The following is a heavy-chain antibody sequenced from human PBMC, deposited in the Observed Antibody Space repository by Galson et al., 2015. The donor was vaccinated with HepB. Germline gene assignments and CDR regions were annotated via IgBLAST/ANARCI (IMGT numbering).Heavy chain of an antibody. CDR2: ISNGGDST. CDR3: AKELVGRQLANYYYYGMDV. CDR1: GFSFSTYA. J-gene: IGHJ6*02. V-gene: IGHV3-23*01. Sequence: SLRLSCAASGFSFSTYAMSWVRQAPGKGLDWVSSISNGGDSTYSVKGRFTISRDNSKNTLYLQMNSLRTEDTALYYCAKELVGRQLANYYYYGMDVWGQGTTVTVSS. D-gene: IGHD6-13*01.